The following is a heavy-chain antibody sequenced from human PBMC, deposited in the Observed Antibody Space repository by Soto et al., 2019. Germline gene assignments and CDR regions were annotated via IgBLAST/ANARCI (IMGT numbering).Heavy chain of an antibody. V-gene: IGHV3-23*01. CDR3: AECAGSGWYADY. Sequence: EVQLLESAGGLVQPGGSLSLSCAASGFTFRSYAMRWVRQAPGKGLEWVSAISGSGGNTYYADSVKGRFTISRDNSKNTLFLQLNSLRAEDTAVYDCAECAGSGWYADYGGQGTLVTVSS. CDR2: ISGSGGNT. CDR1: GFTFRSYA. J-gene: IGHJ4*02. D-gene: IGHD6-19*01.